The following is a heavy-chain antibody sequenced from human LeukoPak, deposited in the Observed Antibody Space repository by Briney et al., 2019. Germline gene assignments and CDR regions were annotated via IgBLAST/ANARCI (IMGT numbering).Heavy chain of an antibody. J-gene: IGHJ3*02. CDR1: GGSISRGGYS. CDR3: VRGYYYDGSGYWVRACDI. D-gene: IGHD3-22*01. Sequence: SQTLSLTCAVSGGSISRGGYSWSWIRQPPGKGLEWIGYMYHSGTTHYNPSLKSRVTISVDRSKNQFSLKLSSVTAADTAVYYCVRGYYYDGSGYWVRACDIWGQGTMVTVSS. V-gene: IGHV4-30-2*01. CDR2: MYHSGTT.